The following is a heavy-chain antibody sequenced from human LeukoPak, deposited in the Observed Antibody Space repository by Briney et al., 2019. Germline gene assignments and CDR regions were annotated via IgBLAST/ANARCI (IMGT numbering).Heavy chain of an antibody. Sequence: GGSLRLSCAASGFTFSSYWMHWVRQAPGKGLVWVSRINGDGSTTTYADSVKGRFTISRDNAKNTVYLQMNSLRAEDTAVYYCARDGHFDYWGQGTLVTVSS. CDR1: GFTFSSYW. J-gene: IGHJ4*02. D-gene: IGHD3/OR15-3a*01. CDR2: INGDGSTT. CDR3: ARDGHFDY. V-gene: IGHV3-74*01.